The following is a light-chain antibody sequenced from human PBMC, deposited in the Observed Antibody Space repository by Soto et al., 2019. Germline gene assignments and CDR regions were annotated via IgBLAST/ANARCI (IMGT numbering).Light chain of an antibody. CDR1: QSVSSN. CDR2: GAS. Sequence: EIVLTQSPATLSLSPGERATLSCRASQSVSSNLAWYQQKPGQAPRLLFYGASTGATGLPARFSGSGSGTEFTLTISSLQSEDFAVYYCQQYNNWPRTFGQGTKVDI. CDR3: QQYNNWPRT. V-gene: IGKV3-15*01. J-gene: IGKJ1*01.